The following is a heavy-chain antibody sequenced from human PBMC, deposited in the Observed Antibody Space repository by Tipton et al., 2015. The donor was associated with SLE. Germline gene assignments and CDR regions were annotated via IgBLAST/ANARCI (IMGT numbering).Heavy chain of an antibody. CDR1: GGSISSGSYY. J-gene: IGHJ4*02. CDR3: ATEGRVVTRGDY. D-gene: IGHD4-23*01. V-gene: IGHV4-61*09. Sequence: TLSLTCTVSGGSISSGSYYWSWIRQPAGKGLEWIGHIYTSGSTNYNPSLKSRVTISVDTSKNQFSLKLSSVTAADTAVYYCATEGRVVTRGDYWGQGTLVTVSS. CDR2: IYTSGST.